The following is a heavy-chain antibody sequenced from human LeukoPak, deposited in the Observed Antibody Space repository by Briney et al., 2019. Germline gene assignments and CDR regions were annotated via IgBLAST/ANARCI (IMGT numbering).Heavy chain of an antibody. V-gene: IGHV4-39*01. CDR2: IYYSGST. D-gene: IGHD3-10*01. Sequence: SETLSLTCTASGGSISSSSYYWGWIRQPPGKGLEWIGSIYYSGSTYYNPSLKSRVTISVDTSKNQFSLKLSSVTAADTAVYYCARLLGVVRGPPPCDYWGQGTLVTVSS. J-gene: IGHJ4*02. CDR3: ARLLGVVRGPPPCDY. CDR1: GGSISSSSYY.